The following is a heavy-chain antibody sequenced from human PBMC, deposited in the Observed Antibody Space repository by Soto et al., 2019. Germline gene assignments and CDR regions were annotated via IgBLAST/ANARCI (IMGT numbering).Heavy chain of an antibody. CDR3: VLYPNWNLNWFDP. CDR2: IIPIFGTA. J-gene: IGHJ5*02. V-gene: IGHV1-69*01. CDR1: GGTFSSYA. Sequence: QVQLVQSGAEVKKPGSSVKVSCKASGGTFSSYAISWVRQAPGQGLEWMGGIIPIFGTANYAQKFQGRVTITADESTNTAYMELSSLRSEDTAVYYCVLYPNWNLNWFDPWGQGTLVTVSS. D-gene: IGHD1-1*01.